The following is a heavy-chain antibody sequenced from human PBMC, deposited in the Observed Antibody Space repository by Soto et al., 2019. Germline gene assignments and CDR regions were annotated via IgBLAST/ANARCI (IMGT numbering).Heavy chain of an antibody. Sequence: QITLKESGPTLVKPTQTLTLTCTFSGFSLTTSEVGVGWIRQPPGKALEWLALIYWDDDKRYSPSLKSRLTIAKDTTKNQVVLTRTNMGPVDTATYYCAHAPPVGTPYYFDYWGQGTLVTVSS. D-gene: IGHD1-26*01. CDR1: GFSLTTSEVG. CDR3: AHAPPVGTPYYFDY. V-gene: IGHV2-5*02. CDR2: IYWDDDK. J-gene: IGHJ4*02.